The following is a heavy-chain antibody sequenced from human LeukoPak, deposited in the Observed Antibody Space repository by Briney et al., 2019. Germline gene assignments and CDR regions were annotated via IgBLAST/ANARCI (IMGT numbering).Heavy chain of an antibody. CDR1: GGSISSYY. D-gene: IGHD2-2*01. J-gene: IGHJ4*02. CDR2: IYHSGST. V-gene: IGHV4-59*08. Sequence: SETLSLTCTVSGGSISSYYWSWIRQPPGKGLEWIGYIYHSGSTNYNPSLKSRVTISVDTSKNQFSLKLSSVAAADTAVYYCAGSSAAKGSIMWGQGTLSPSPQ. CDR3: AGSSAAKGSIM.